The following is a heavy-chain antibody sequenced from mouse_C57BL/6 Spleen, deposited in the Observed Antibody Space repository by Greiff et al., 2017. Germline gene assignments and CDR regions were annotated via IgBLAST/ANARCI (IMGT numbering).Heavy chain of an antibody. Sequence: QVQLQQSGAELVKPGASVKISCKASGYAFSSYWMNWVKQRPGKGLEWIGQIYPGDGDTNYNGKVKGKATLTADKSSSTAYMQLSSLTSEDSAVYFCARGATTVVEGAWFAYWGQGTLVTVSA. CDR2: IYPGDGDT. D-gene: IGHD1-1*01. J-gene: IGHJ3*01. V-gene: IGHV1-80*01. CDR3: ARGATTVVEGAWFAY. CDR1: GYAFSSYW.